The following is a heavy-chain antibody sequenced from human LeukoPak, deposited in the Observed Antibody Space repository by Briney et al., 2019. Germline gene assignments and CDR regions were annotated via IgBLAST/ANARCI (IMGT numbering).Heavy chain of an antibody. CDR1: GASISSSNW. V-gene: IGHV4-4*02. CDR3: AREKVAHGGVDY. J-gene: IGHJ4*02. CDR2: IYHAGST. Sequence: TSETLSLTCTVSGASISSSNWWTWVRQPPGEALEWIGEIYHAGSTKYNPSLKSRLTISVDKSSNSFSLSLTSVTAADTAFYYCAREKVAHGGVDYWGQGTLVTVSS. D-gene: IGHD3-16*01.